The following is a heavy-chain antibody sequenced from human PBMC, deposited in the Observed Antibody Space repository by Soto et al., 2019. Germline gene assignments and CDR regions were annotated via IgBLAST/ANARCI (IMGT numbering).Heavy chain of an antibody. Sequence: CKGSGYIFTSYWIGWVRQVPGKGLEWMGVMYPGYCDTVYSPSFRGQVTISADKSISTAYLQWSSLKASDTAMYYCARLQGIAVAGAIDYWGQGTLVTVSS. J-gene: IGHJ4*02. CDR1: GYIFTSYW. D-gene: IGHD6-19*01. CDR2: MYPGYCDT. CDR3: ARLQGIAVAGAIDY. V-gene: IGHV5-51*01.